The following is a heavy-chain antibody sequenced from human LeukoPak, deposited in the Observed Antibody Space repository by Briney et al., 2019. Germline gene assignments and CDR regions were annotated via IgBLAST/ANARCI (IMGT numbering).Heavy chain of an antibody. D-gene: IGHD4-23*01. CDR1: GGSFSGYY. Sequence: SETLSLTCAVYGGSFSGYYWSWIRQPPGKGLEWIGEINHSGSTNYNPSLKSRVTISVDTSKNQFSLKLSSVTAADTAVYYCARPATPSRAFDVWGQGTMVTVSS. CDR2: INHSGST. CDR3: ARPATPSRAFDV. V-gene: IGHV4-34*01. J-gene: IGHJ3*01.